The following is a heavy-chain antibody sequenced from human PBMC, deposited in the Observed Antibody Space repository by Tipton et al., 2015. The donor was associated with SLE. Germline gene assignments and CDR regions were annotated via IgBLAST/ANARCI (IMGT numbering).Heavy chain of an antibody. Sequence: QSGPEVKKPGSSVKLSCKASGGTFSSHAISWVRQAPGQGLEWMGGINPIFGTPTYAQKFQDRVTLTADKSTSTAYMQLNSLRSEDTAVYYCARGVITGTSPQRYFFDYWGQGALLTVSS. J-gene: IGHJ4*02. D-gene: IGHD1-7*01. CDR2: INPIFGTP. CDR1: GGTFSSHA. CDR3: ARGVITGTSPQRYFFDY. V-gene: IGHV1-69*06.